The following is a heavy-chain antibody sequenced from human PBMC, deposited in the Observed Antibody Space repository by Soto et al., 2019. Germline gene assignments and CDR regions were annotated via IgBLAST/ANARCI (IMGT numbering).Heavy chain of an antibody. J-gene: IGHJ6*02. CDR2: IYSSGSA. CDR1: GGSDNSGTYY. V-gene: IGHV4-61*01. CDR3: VKDAMMPTRLGCYYRYVMDV. Sequence: SEPLSLTCTVYGGSDNSGTYYWSWIRQQPGKGLEWIGYIYSSGSANYSPSLKSRVTISVDTSKNQVSLKMTSVTAADTAVISCVKDAMMPTRLGCYYRYVMDVFGQGT. D-gene: IGHD2-2*01.